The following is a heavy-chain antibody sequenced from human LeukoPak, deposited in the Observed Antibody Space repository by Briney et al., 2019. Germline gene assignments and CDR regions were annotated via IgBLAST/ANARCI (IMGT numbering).Heavy chain of an antibody. Sequence: SVKVSCKASGGTFSSYAISWVRQAPGQGLEWMGGIIPIFGTANYAQKFQGRVTITADESTSTAYMELSSLRSENTAVYYCAGGARFGPTRGHYYYYMDVWGKGTTVTISS. CDR1: GGTFSSYA. V-gene: IGHV1-69*13. D-gene: IGHD3-10*01. CDR3: AGGARFGPTRGHYYYYMDV. J-gene: IGHJ6*03. CDR2: IIPIFGTA.